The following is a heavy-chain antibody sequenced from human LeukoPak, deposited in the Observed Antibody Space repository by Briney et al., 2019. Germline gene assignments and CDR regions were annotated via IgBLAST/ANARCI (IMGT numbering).Heavy chain of an antibody. J-gene: IGHJ4*02. CDR3: ARDFRAVAGNFEY. Sequence: GGSLRLSCAASGFTFSSYAMQWVRQAPGKGLEWVALISYDGSNDHYADSVKGRFTISRDNSKNTLYLQMNSLRADDTAMYYCARDFRAVAGNFEYWGQGTLVTLSS. D-gene: IGHD6-19*01. CDR2: ISYDGSND. CDR1: GFTFSSYA. V-gene: IGHV3-30-3*01.